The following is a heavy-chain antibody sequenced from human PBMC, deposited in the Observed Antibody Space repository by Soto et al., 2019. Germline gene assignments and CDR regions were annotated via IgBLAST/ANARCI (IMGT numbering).Heavy chain of an antibody. CDR1: GGSISSSSYY. J-gene: IGHJ4*02. CDR2: IYYRGST. D-gene: IGHD2-2*01. CDR3: ARIPAAIYFDY. V-gene: IGHV4-39*01. Sequence: SETLSLTCTVSGGSISSSSYYWGWIRQPPGKGLEWIGSIYYRGSTYYNPSLKSRVTISVDTSKNQFSLKLSSVTAADTAVYYCARIPAAIYFDYWGQGTLVTVSS.